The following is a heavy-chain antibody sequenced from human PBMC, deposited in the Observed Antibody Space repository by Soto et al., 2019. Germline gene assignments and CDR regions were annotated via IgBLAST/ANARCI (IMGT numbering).Heavy chain of an antibody. CDR3: TTDELYNWNHDAFDI. V-gene: IGHV3-15*01. CDR1: GFTFSNAW. CDR2: IKSKTDGGTT. Sequence: GGSLRLSCAASGFTFSNAWMSWVRQAPGKGLEWVGRIKSKTDGGTTDYAAPVKGRFTISRDDSKNTLYLQMNSLKTEDTAVYYCTTDELYNWNHDAFDIWGQGTMVTVSS. J-gene: IGHJ3*02. D-gene: IGHD1-1*01.